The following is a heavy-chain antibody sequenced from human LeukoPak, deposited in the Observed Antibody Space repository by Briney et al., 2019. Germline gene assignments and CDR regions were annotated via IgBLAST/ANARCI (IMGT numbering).Heavy chain of an antibody. J-gene: IGHJ4*02. D-gene: IGHD1-14*01. CDR1: GFTFSGYG. Sequence: GGSLRLSCAASGFTFSGYGMHWVRQAPGKGLEWVAFIRFDGTDKYYPDSVKGRFTISRDNSGNTLYLQMNSLRTEDTAVYYCAKGRGPTTNYFNYWGQGTLVTVSS. CDR2: IRFDGTDK. V-gene: IGHV3-30*02. CDR3: AKGRGPTTNYFNY.